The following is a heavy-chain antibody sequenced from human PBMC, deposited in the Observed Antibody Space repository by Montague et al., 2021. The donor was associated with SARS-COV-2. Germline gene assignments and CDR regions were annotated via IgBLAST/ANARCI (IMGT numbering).Heavy chain of an antibody. V-gene: IGHV4-4*02. CDR3: TRALSKGIDY. CDR2: IFHDGSS. D-gene: IGHD2/OR15-2a*01. J-gene: IGHJ4*02. CDR1: GDSMTSSR. Sequence: SETLSLTCAVSGDSMTSSRWTWVRQRPGPRLQWIGEIFHDGSSRTNYNPALKSRVTISIDTSKNQFFLRLSSVTAADTALYFCTRALSKGIDYWGQGALVTVSS.